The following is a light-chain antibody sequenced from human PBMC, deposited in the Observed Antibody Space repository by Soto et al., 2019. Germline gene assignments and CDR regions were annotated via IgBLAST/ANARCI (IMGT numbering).Light chain of an antibody. J-gene: IGKJ4*01. V-gene: IGKV3-20*01. CDR1: QSVRSSY. CDR3: QQYYSTPLT. Sequence: EIVLTQSPGTLSLSPGGRATLSCRASQSVRSSYLAWYQQRPGQAPRLLIFGASFRATGIPDRFSGSGSGTDFTLTISRLEPEDVAVYYCQQYYSTPLTFGGGTKVEIK. CDR2: GAS.